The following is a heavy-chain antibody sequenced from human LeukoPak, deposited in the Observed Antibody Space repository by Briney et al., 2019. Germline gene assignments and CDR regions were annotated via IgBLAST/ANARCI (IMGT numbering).Heavy chain of an antibody. Sequence: SETLSLTCTVSGGSISSSSYYWGWIRQPPGKGLEWIGSIYYSGSTYYNPSLKSRVTISVDTSKNQFFLKLSSVTAADTAVYYCARRNIKGYYYYYMDVWGKGTTVTVSS. D-gene: IGHD4-11*01. CDR1: GGSISSSSYY. CDR2: IYYSGST. V-gene: IGHV4-39*01. J-gene: IGHJ6*03. CDR3: ARRNIKGYYYYYMDV.